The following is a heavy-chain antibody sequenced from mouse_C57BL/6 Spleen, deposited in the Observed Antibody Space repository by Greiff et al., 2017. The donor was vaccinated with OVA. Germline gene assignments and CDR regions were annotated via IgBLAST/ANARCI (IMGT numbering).Heavy chain of an antibody. J-gene: IGHJ1*03. CDR2: ISDGGSYT. CDR1: GFTFSSYA. CDR3: ARDNDDYVSYFDV. V-gene: IGHV5-4*01. Sequence: EVNLVESGGGLVKPGGSLKLSCAASGFTFSSYAMSWVRQTPEKRLEWVATISDGGSYTYYPANVKGRFTISRDNAKNNLYLQMSHLKSEDTAMFYCARDNDDYVSYFDVWGTGTTVTVSA. D-gene: IGHD2-4*01.